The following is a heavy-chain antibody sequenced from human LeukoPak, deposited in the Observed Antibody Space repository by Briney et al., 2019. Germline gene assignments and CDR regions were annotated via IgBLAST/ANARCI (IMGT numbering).Heavy chain of an antibody. Sequence: GESLKISCKGSGYSFTTYWIGWVRQLPGKDLEWMGIIYPDDSDTRYSLSFQGQVTISADKSISTAYLQWSSLKASDTAMYYCARVGSSGDGRYFDYWGQGTLVTVSS. V-gene: IGHV5-51*01. CDR2: IYPDDSDT. CDR3: ARVGSSGDGRYFDY. D-gene: IGHD7-27*01. J-gene: IGHJ4*02. CDR1: GYSFTTYW.